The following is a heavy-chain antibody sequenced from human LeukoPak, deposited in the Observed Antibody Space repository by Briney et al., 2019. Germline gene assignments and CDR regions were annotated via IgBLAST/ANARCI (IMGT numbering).Heavy chain of an antibody. V-gene: IGHV3-23*01. D-gene: IGHD1-14*01. CDR2: ISGSGGST. CDR1: GFTFSSYA. CDR3: ARALRHRRNTFDI. Sequence: QPGGSLRLSCAASGFTFSSYAMSWVRQAPGKGLEWVSAISGSGGSTYYADSVKGRFTISRDNSKNTLYLQMNSLRAEDTAVYYCARALRHRRNTFDIWGQGTMVTVSS. J-gene: IGHJ3*02.